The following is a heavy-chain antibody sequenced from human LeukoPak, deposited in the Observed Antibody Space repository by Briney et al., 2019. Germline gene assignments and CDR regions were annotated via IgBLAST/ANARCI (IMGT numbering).Heavy chain of an antibody. CDR2: IYYSGST. V-gene: IGHV4-59*01. J-gene: IGHJ4*02. CDR3: ARGGELWLYYFDY. D-gene: IGHD5-18*01. CDR1: GGSISSYY. Sequence: SDTLSLTCTVSGGSISSYYWSWIRQPPGKGLEWIGYIYYSGSTNYNPSLKSRVTISVDTSKNQFSLKLSSVTAADTAVYYCARGGELWLYYFDYWGQGTLVTVSS.